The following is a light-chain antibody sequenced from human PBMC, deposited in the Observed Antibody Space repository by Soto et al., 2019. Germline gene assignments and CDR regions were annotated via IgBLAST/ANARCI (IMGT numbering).Light chain of an antibody. V-gene: IGKV3-11*01. CDR2: DAS. CDR3: QQRSKWPLT. CDR1: QSVSSY. Sequence: EIVLTQSPATLSLSPGERATLSCRASQSVSSYLAWYQQKPGQAPRLLIYDASNRATGIPARFSGSGSGTDFTLTSSSLEPEDFAVYYCQQRSKWPLTFRGGPKVEIK. J-gene: IGKJ4*01.